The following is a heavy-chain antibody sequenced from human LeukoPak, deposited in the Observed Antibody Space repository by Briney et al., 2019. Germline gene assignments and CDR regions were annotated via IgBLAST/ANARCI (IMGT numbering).Heavy chain of an antibody. V-gene: IGHV4-4*07. J-gene: IGHJ4*02. CDR2: IYTSGST. D-gene: IGHD6-19*01. CDR3: ASHRPDSSGWFF. CDR1: GGSISSYY. Sequence: SETLSLTCTVSGGSISSYYWSWIRQPARMGLEWIGRIYTSGSTNYNPSLKSRVTMSVDTSKNQFSLKLSSVTAADTAVYYCASHRPDSSGWFFWGQGTLVIVSS.